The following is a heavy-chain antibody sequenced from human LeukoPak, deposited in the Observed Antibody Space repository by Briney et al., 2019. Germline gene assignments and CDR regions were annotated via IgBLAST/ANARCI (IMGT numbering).Heavy chain of an antibody. CDR3: ARGKTSQNIVTRKTYNWFDP. CDR2: ISYDGSNK. Sequence: GGSLRLSCAASGFTFSSYAMHWVRQAPGKGLEWVAVISYDGSNKYYADSVKGRFTISRDNAKNSLYLQMKSLRAEDTAVYYCARGKTSQNIVTRKTYNWFDPWGQGTLVTVSS. CDR1: GFTFSSYA. D-gene: IGHD2/OR15-2a*01. J-gene: IGHJ5*02. V-gene: IGHV3-30*04.